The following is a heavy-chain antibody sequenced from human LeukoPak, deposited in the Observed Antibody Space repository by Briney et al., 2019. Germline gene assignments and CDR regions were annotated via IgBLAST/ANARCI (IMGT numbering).Heavy chain of an antibody. V-gene: IGHV1-2*02. CDR2: INPNSGGT. Sequence: GASVKVSCKAFGYTFTGNYIHWVRQAPGQGLEWMGWINPNSGGTNYAQKFQGRVTMTRDTSISTAYMELSRVRSDDTAVYYCVRDDYGYWGQGTLVTVSS. CDR1: GYTFTGNY. D-gene: IGHD3-16*01. CDR3: VRDDYGY. J-gene: IGHJ4*02.